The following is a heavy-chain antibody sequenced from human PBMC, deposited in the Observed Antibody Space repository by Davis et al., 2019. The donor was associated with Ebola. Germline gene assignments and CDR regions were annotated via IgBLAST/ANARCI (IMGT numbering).Heavy chain of an antibody. J-gene: IGHJ6*02. CDR3: ARGGVQFYYYGMDV. CDR2: ISAYNGNT. V-gene: IGHV1-18*01. CDR1: GYTFTSYG. D-gene: IGHD2-8*02. Sequence: ASAKVSCKASGYTFTSYGISWVRQAPGQGLEWMGWISAYNGNTNYAQKPQGRVTLTTDTSTSTAYMELSSLRSEDTAVYYCARGGVQFYYYGMDVWGQGTTVTVSS.